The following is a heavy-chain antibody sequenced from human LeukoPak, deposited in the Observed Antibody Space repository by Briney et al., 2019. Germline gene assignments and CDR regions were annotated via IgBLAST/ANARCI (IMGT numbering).Heavy chain of an antibody. V-gene: IGHV3-30-3*01. J-gene: IGHJ4*02. Sequence: GRSLRLSCAASGFTFSSYAMHWVRQAPGKGLEWVAVISYDGSNKYYADSVKGRFTISRDNSKNTLYLQMNSLRGEGTAVYYCARVNYDSSGYRLFDYWGQETLVTVS. CDR3: ARVNYDSSGYRLFDY. CDR2: ISYDGSNK. D-gene: IGHD3-22*01. CDR1: GFTFSSYA.